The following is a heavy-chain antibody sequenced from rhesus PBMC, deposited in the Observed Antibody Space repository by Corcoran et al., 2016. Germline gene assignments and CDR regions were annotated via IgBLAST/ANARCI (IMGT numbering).Heavy chain of an antibody. Sequence: QVQLQESGPGLVKPSETLSLTCAVSGGSISSNYWSWIRQPPGKGLELIGYFYGSSGSNYYNPSLKSRVTMSTDTSKNQFSLKLSAVTAADTAVYYCAREVTYGSLFDYWGQGVLVTVSS. CDR2: FYGSSGSN. D-gene: IGHD4-4*01. CDR3: AREVTYGSLFDY. CDR1: GGSISSNY. J-gene: IGHJ4*01. V-gene: IGHV4-160*01.